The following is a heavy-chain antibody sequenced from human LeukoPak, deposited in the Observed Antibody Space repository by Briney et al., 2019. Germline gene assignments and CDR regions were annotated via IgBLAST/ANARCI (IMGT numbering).Heavy chain of an antibody. CDR3: AIDPGDSSGLFAFDI. D-gene: IGHD3-22*01. V-gene: IGHV1-69*05. Sequence: SSVKLSCKASGGTFSSSAISLVPQAPGQGLEWMGRIIPIFGTANYAQKFQGRVTITTDESTSPAYMELSSLRSEDTAVDYCAIDPGDSSGLFAFDIWGQGTMVTVSS. CDR1: GGTFSSSA. CDR2: IIPIFGTA. J-gene: IGHJ3*02.